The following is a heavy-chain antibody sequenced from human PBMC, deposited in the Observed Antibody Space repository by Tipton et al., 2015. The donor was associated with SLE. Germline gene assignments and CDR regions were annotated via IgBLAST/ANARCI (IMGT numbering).Heavy chain of an antibody. J-gene: IGHJ4*02. V-gene: IGHV1-46*01. CDR2: INPASGSA. CDR1: GYAFTSYY. CDR3: ARGENVDN. Sequence: QSGPEVKKPGASVTVSCKASGYAFTSYYIHWLRQAPGQGLEWMGIINPASGSATYAQKFRGRVTMTRDLSTTTVYMGLSGLRSDVTAVFFCARGENVDNWGQGTLVSVSS.